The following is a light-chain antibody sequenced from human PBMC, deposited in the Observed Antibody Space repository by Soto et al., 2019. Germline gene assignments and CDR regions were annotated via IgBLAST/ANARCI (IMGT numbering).Light chain of an antibody. CDR3: SSDTRRSTYV. CDR1: SSDVGSYNV. CDR2: DVS. V-gene: IGLV2-14*03. Sequence: QSALTQPASVSGSPGQSITIPCSGTSSDVGSYNVVSWYQQHPGKAPKLVIYDVSNRPSGVSPRFSGAKSGNTASLTIAGLQAEDEADYYCSSDTRRSTYVFGTGTKVTVL. J-gene: IGLJ1*01.